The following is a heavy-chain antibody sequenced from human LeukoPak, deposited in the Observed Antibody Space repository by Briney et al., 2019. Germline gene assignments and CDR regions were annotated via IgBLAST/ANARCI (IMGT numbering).Heavy chain of an antibody. CDR2: FDPEDGET. CDR3: ATDRRGLGATDY. V-gene: IGHV1-24*01. D-gene: IGHD1-26*01. CDR1: GYTLTESS. Sequence: ASVKVSCKVSGYTLTESSMHWVRQAPGKGLEWMGGFDPEDGETIYAQKFQGRVTMTEDTSTDTAYMELSSLRSEDTAVYYCATDRRGLGATDYWGQGTLVTVSS. J-gene: IGHJ4*02.